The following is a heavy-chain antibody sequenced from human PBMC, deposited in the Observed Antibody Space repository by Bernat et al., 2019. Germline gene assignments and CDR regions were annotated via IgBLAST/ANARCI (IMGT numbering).Heavy chain of an antibody. Sequence: EVQLVESGGGLVQPGVFLRLSCAASGFTFSNYWMSWVRQAPGKGLEWVANLKKDGSEKYYVDSVRGRYNNSRDNAKNSLYLQMNSLRAEDTAVYYCTRDLDIVRVFVGYDDFDIWGQGTMVSVS. CDR2: LKKDGSEK. CDR1: GFTFSNYW. D-gene: IGHD2/OR15-2a*01. CDR3: TRDLDIVRVFVGYDDFDI. J-gene: IGHJ3*02. V-gene: IGHV3-7*01.